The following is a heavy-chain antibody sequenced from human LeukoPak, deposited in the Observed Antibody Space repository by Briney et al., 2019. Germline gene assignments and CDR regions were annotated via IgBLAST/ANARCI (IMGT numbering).Heavy chain of an antibody. V-gene: IGHV1-18*01. D-gene: IGHD3-9*01. J-gene: IGHJ4*02. CDR3: ARGGDGDILTGLVFDY. CDR1: GYRFTSYG. Sequence: ASVKVSCKASGYRFTSYGISWVRQAPGQGLEWMGWISAYNGNTNYAQKLQGRVTMTTDTSTSTAYMELRSLRPDDTAVYYCARGGDGDILTGLVFDYWGQGTLVTVSS. CDR2: ISAYNGNT.